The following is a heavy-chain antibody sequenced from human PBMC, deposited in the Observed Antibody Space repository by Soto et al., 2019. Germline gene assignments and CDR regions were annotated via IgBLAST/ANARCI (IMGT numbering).Heavy chain of an antibody. CDR1: GFTFSDHY. CDR3: ARDLGS. J-gene: IGHJ5*02. V-gene: IGHV3-72*01. CDR2: SRNKANSYTT. Sequence: EVQLVESGGGLVQPGGSLRLSYAASGFTFSDHYMDWVRQAPGKGLEWVGRSRNKANSYTTEYAASVRGRFTISRDDSKNSLYLQMNSLKTEDTAVYYCARDLGSWGQGTLVTVSS.